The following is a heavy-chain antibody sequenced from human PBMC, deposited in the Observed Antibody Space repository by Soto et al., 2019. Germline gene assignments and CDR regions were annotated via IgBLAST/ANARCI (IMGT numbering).Heavy chain of an antibody. CDR1: GGSISSGGYY. CDR2: IYYRGST. V-gene: IGHV4-31*03. Sequence: QVQLQESGPGLVKPSQTLSLTCTVSGGSISSGGYYWSWIRQHPGKGLEWIGYIYYRGSTYYNPSLKSRVTISGHTSKNQFSLKLSSVTAADTAVYYCAREGGIVGATAADYWGQGTLVTVSS. D-gene: IGHD1-26*01. CDR3: AREGGIVGATAADY. J-gene: IGHJ4*02.